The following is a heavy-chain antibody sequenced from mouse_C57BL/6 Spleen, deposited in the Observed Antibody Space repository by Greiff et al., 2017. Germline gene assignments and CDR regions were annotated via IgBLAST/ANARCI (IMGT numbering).Heavy chain of an antibody. V-gene: IGHV3-6*01. CDR3: ARDKDYSNLYYFDY. D-gene: IGHD2-5*01. CDR1: GYSITSGYY. CDR2: ISYDGSN. Sequence: EVKLMESGPGLVKPSQSLSLTCSVTGYSITSGYYWNWIRQFPGNKLEWMGYISYDGSNNYNPSLKNRISITRDTSKNQFFLKLNSVTTEDTATYYCARDKDYSNLYYFDYWGQGTTLTASS. J-gene: IGHJ2*01.